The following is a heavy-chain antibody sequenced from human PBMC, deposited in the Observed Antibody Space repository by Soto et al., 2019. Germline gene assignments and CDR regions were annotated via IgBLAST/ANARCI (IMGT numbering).Heavy chain of an antibody. V-gene: IGHV3-23*03. D-gene: IGHD2-2*01. Sequence: EVQLLESGGGLVQPGGSLRLSCPASGFTFSSSAMSWVRQAPGKGLEWVSVLYGGGTTHYSDSVKGRFTISRDNSKNTVFLQMNSLRAEDTAVYYCVRTSSYWGQGTRVIVSS. J-gene: IGHJ4*02. CDR2: LYGGGTT. CDR3: VRTSSY. CDR1: GFTFSSSA.